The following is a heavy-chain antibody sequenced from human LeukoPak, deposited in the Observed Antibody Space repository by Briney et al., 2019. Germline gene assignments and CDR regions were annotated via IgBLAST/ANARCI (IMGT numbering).Heavy chain of an antibody. CDR1: GGTISSHA. V-gene: IGHV1-69*06. Sequence: ASVKVSCKASGGTISSHAISWVRQAPGQGLEWMGGIIPIFGAAKYAQKFQGRVTMTEDTSTDTAYMELSSLRSEDTAVYYCATDVRLVGATRDYWGQGTLVTVSS. D-gene: IGHD1-26*01. CDR2: IIPIFGAA. CDR3: ATDVRLVGATRDY. J-gene: IGHJ4*02.